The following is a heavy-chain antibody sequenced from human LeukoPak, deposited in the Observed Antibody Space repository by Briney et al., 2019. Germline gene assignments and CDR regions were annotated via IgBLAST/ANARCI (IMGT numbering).Heavy chain of an antibody. CDR2: IVISSGNT. CDR1: GFNFIDYS. V-gene: IGHV3-48*04. J-gene: IGHJ4*01. CDR3: ARDHRYAFDN. Sequence: GGSLRLSCAASGFNFIDYSMNWVRQAPGKGLEWISYIVISSGNTKYADSVKGRFTISRDNARNSLYLQMNSLRVEDTAMYYCARDHRYAFDNWGHGTLVTVSS. D-gene: IGHD5-12*01.